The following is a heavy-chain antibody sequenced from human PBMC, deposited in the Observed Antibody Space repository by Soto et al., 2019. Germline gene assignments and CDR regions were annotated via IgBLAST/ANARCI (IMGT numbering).Heavy chain of an antibody. V-gene: IGHV1-18*04. D-gene: IGHD2-2*01. CDR3: ARVGDIVVVGPWFDP. CDR1: GYTXNDYG. J-gene: IGHJ5*02. CDR2: ISAYNGNT. Sequence: SXKVSFKASGYTXNDYGIRLVRQAPGQGLEWIGWISAYNGNTNNAQKLQERVTMTTDSSTRKAYMELRSLRSEDTAVSYCARVGDIVVVGPWFDPWGQGTLGTVSS.